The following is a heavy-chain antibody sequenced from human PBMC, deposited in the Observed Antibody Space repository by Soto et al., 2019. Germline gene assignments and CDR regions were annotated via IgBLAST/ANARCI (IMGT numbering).Heavy chain of an antibody. CDR2: IYSGGST. CDR3: ARGYCSGGSCYPDAFDI. Sequence: GGSLRLSCAASGFTVSSNYMSWVRQAPGKGLEWVSVIYSGGSTYYADSVKGRFTISRHKSKNTLYLQMNSLRAEDTAVYYCARGYCSGGSCYPDAFDIWGQGTMVTVSS. J-gene: IGHJ3*02. CDR1: GFTVSSNY. D-gene: IGHD2-15*01. V-gene: IGHV3-53*04.